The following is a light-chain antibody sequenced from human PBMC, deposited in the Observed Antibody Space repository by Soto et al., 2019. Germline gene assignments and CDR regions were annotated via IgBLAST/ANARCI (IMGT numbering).Light chain of an antibody. CDR3: SSYEGSNNLL. CDR1: SSDVGGYNY. CDR2: EVS. Sequence: QSVLTQPPSASGSPGQSVTISCTGTSSDVGGYNYVSWYQQHPGKAPKLMIHEVSKRPSGVPDRFSGSKSGNTASLTVSGLQEDDEADYYCSSYEGSNNLLFGGGTKLTVL. J-gene: IGLJ2*01. V-gene: IGLV2-8*01.